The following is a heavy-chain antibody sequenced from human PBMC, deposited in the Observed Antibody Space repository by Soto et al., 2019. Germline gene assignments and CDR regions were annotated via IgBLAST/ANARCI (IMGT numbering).Heavy chain of an antibody. CDR1: GFTFSSYA. V-gene: IGHV3-30-3*01. CDR2: ISYDGSNK. CDR3: ARDGTLWFGELYYFDY. Sequence: LRLSCAASGFTFSSYAMHWVRQAPGKGLEWVAVISYDGSNKYYADSVKGRFTISRDNSKNTLYLQMNSLRAEDTAVYYCARDGTLWFGELYYFDYWGQGTLVTVSS. J-gene: IGHJ4*02. D-gene: IGHD3-10*01.